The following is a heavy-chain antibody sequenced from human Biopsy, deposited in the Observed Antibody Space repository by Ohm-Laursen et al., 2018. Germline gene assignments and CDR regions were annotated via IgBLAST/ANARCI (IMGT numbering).Heavy chain of an antibody. J-gene: IGHJ6*02. CDR1: GFTFRDHG. CDR3: ARSYGDYWGDYYYGLDV. CDR2: ISYAGSNK. V-gene: IGHV3-30*03. D-gene: IGHD4-17*01. Sequence: SLRLSCAASGFTFRDHGMLWVRQAPGKGLEWVSLISYAGSNKYYAESMRGRFTISRDNSKNTLFLQMNSLRAEDTAVYYCARSYGDYWGDYYYGLDVWGQGATVTVSS.